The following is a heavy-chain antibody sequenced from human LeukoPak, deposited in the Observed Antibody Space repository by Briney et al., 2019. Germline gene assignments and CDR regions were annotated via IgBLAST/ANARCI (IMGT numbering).Heavy chain of an antibody. Sequence: SQTLSLTFAISGDSVSSNSAAWNWIRQAPSIGLEWLGRTYYRSNWFNYDVPSMKSPITINPDTAKNQISLHLNSVTPEDPAVYFCARGRIAYYGMDVWGEGTTVTVSS. D-gene: IGHD6-13*01. J-gene: IGHJ6*01. CDR1: GDSVSSNSAA. CDR2: TYYRSNWFN. CDR3: ARGRIAYYGMDV. V-gene: IGHV6-1*01.